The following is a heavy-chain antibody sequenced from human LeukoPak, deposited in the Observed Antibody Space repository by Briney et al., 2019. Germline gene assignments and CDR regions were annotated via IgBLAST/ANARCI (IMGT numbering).Heavy chain of an antibody. Sequence: GGSLRVSCAASGFTFSSYAMSWVRQAPGNGLEWVSAISGSGGSTYYADSVKGRFTISRDNSKNTLYLQMNSLRAEDTAVYYCARGIAVASYPYYFDYWGQGTLVTVSS. V-gene: IGHV3-23*01. CDR1: GFTFSSYA. D-gene: IGHD6-19*01. CDR2: ISGSGGST. J-gene: IGHJ4*02. CDR3: ARGIAVASYPYYFDY.